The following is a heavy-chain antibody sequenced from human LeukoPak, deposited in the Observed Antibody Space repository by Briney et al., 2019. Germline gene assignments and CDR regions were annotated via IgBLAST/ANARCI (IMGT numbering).Heavy chain of an antibody. CDR1: GFGMSGNA. CDR3: AKDIWRWAFDI. J-gene: IGHJ3*02. CDR2: IEGAVEKT. D-gene: IGHD5-24*01. Sequence: AGGSLRLSCAGSGFGMSGNAMSWVRQAPGKGLEWVSAIEGAVEKTHYADSVKGRFTISRDKSMNTLYLQMNSLRAEDTAIYFCAKDIWRWAFDIWGQGTMVTVSS. V-gene: IGHV3-23*01.